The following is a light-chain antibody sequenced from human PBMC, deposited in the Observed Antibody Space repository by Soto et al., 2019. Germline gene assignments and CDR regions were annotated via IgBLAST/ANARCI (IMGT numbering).Light chain of an antibody. CDR1: QSISRS. CDR3: QQYSDFLIS. CDR2: DAS. V-gene: IGKV1-5*01. J-gene: IGKJ3*01. Sequence: DIPMTQSPSTLSASVGDRVTITCRASQSISRSLAWYQQKPGKAPNLLIYDASSLEGGVPSRFSGSGFGTEFTLTITNLQPADVATYYCQQYSDFLISFGPGTTVDFK.